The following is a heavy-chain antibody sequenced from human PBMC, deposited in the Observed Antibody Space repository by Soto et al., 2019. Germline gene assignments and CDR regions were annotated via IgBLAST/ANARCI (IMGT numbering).Heavy chain of an antibody. CDR1: GYTFTSYY. CDR3: ARDRSGSPWSGYYSDYYYYYGMDV. J-gene: IGHJ6*02. Sequence: GASVKVSCKASGYTFTSYYMHWVRQAPGQGLEWMGIINPSGGSTSYAQKFQGRVTMTRDTSTSTVYMELGSLRSEDTAVYYCARDRSGSPWSGYYSDYYYYYGMDVWGQGTTVTVSS. CDR2: INPSGGST. D-gene: IGHD3-3*01. V-gene: IGHV1-46*01.